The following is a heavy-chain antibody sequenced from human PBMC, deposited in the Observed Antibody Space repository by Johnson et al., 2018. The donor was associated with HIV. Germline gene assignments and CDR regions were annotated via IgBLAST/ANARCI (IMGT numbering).Heavy chain of an antibody. CDR1: GFTFDDYA. J-gene: IGHJ3*02. D-gene: IGHD2-21*01. CDR2: INSDGSSP. Sequence: VQLVESGGGLVQPGRSLRLSCAASGFTFDDYAMHWVRQAPGKGLEWVSGINSDGSSPTYADSVKVRFTISRDNAKNTLYLQMNSLRAEDTAVYYCARASVVVPFYAFDIWGQGTMVTVSS. CDR3: ARASVVVPFYAFDI. V-gene: IGHV3-9*01.